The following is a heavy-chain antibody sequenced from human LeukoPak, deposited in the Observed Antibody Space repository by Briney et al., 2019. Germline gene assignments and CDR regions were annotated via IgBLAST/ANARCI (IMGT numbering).Heavy chain of an antibody. CDR3: ARDGGTMIVVVNYFDY. CDR2: ISYDGSNK. V-gene: IGHV3-30-3*01. D-gene: IGHD3-22*01. J-gene: IGHJ4*02. CDR1: GFTFSSYA. Sequence: GGSLRLSCAASGFTFSSYAMHWVRQAPGKGLEWVAVISYDGSNKYYADSVKGRFTVSRDNSKNTLYLQMNSLRAEDTAVYYCARDGGTMIVVVNYFDYWGQGTLVTVSS.